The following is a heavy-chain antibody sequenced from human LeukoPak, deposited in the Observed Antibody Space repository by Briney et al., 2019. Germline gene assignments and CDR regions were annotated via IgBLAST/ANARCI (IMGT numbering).Heavy chain of an antibody. Sequence: QPGGSLRLSCAASGFTFSSYGMHWVRQAPGKGLEWVAVISYDGSNKYYADSVKGRFTISRDNSKNTLYLQMNSLRAEDTAVYYCAKEMSYYGSGRVSGFQHWGQGTLVTVSS. D-gene: IGHD3-10*01. CDR3: AKEMSYYGSGRVSGFQH. V-gene: IGHV3-30*18. CDR2: ISYDGSNK. J-gene: IGHJ1*01. CDR1: GFTFSSYG.